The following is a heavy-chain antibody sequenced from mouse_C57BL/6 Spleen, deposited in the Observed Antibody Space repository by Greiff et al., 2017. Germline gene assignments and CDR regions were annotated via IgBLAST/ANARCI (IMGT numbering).Heavy chain of an antibody. J-gene: IGHJ4*01. Sequence: QVQLQQPGAELVKPGASVKLSCKASGYTFTSYWMQWVKQRPGQGLEWIGEIDPSDSNTNYNQKFKGKATLTVDTSSSTAYMPLSSLTSEGSAVYYFARAEYYGSSPYYAMDYWGQGTSVTVSS. CDR1: GYTFTSYW. CDR2: IDPSDSNT. D-gene: IGHD1-1*01. V-gene: IGHV1-50*01. CDR3: ARAEYYGSSPYYAMDY.